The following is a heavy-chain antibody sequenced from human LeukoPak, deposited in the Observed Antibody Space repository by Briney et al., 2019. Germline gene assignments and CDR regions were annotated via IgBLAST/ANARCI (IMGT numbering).Heavy chain of an antibody. V-gene: IGHV3-7*03. J-gene: IGHJ4*02. CDR1: GFTFSTYW. CDR2: MRRDGNEI. D-gene: IGHD1-26*01. CDR3: ARYSGSYYYPPAWDL. Sequence: GGSLRLSCSASGFTFSTYWMSWVRQAPGKGLEWVANMRRDGNEIYYLDSVRGRFTISRDNAENSLYLQMNSLRADDTAVYYCARYSGSYYYPPAWDLWGQGTLVTVSS.